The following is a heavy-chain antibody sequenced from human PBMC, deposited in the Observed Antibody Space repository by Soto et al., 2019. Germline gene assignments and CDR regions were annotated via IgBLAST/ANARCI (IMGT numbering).Heavy chain of an antibody. J-gene: IGHJ4*02. CDR1: GYTFPSYA. CDR2: INPYNGNT. D-gene: IGHD5-18*01. V-gene: IGHV1-18*01. CDR3: ARDTAMALPDA. Sequence: QVQLVQSGTEVKNPGASVKVSCKASGYTFPSYAISWVRQAPGQGLEWMGWINPYNGNTNHAQKLQGRVTMTTDTSTSTAYMELRSLRSDDTAVYYCARDTAMALPDAWGQGTLVTVSS.